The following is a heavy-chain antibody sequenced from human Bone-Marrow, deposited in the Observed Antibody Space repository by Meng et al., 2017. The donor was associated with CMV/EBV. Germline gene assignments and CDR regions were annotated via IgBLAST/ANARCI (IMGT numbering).Heavy chain of an antibody. CDR1: GFTFSSYA. CDR3: ARVWGSYGNLPHIPFDY. J-gene: IGHJ4*02. V-gene: IGHV3-30*04. D-gene: IGHD1-26*01. Sequence: GESLKISCAASGFTFSSYAMHWVRQAPGKGLEWVAVISYDGSNKYYADSVKGRFTISRDNSKNTLYLQMNSLRAEDTAVYYCARVWGSYGNLPHIPFDYWGQGTLVTVSS. CDR2: ISYDGSNK.